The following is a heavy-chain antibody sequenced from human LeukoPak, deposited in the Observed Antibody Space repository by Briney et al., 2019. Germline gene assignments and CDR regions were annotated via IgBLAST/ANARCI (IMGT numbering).Heavy chain of an antibody. Sequence: GASVKVSCKASGYTFTGYYMHWVRQAPGQRLEWMGWINPNSGGTNYAQKFQGRVTMTRDTSISTAYMELSRLRSDDTAVYYCARRHYYYYYMDVWGKGTTVTVSS. J-gene: IGHJ6*03. CDR2: INPNSGGT. CDR3: ARRHYYYYYMDV. CDR1: GYTFTGYY. V-gene: IGHV1-2*02.